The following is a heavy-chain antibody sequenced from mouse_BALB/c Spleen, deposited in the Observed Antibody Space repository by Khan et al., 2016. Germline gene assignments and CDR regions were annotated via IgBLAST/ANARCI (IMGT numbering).Heavy chain of an antibody. CDR3: ARGNWVAWFAY. D-gene: IGHD4-1*01. V-gene: IGHV3-2*02. CDR2: ISYSGST. CDR1: GYSITSDYA. J-gene: IGHJ3*01. Sequence: VQLKESGPGLVKPSQSLSLTCTVTGYSITSDYACNWIRQFPGNKLEWMGYISYSGSTSYNPSLKSRISITRDTSKNQFFLQLNSVTTEDTATYDCARGNWVAWFAYWGRGTLVTVSA.